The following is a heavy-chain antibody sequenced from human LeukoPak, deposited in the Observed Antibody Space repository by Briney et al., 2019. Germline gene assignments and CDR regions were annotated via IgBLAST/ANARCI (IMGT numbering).Heavy chain of an antibody. CDR3: TTDLGTYYHGSQRLIPIDY. J-gene: IGHJ4*02. Sequence: GGTLRLSCVDSGFTFTNAWMSWVRQAPGKGLEWIGRIKSKTDGETTNYAEPVRGRFTISRDDSKSAVYLQMNSLKIEDTAVYYCTTDLGTYYHGSQRLIPIDYWGQGTLVTVSS. V-gene: IGHV3-15*01. D-gene: IGHD3-10*01. CDR1: GFTFTNAW. CDR2: IKSKTDGETT.